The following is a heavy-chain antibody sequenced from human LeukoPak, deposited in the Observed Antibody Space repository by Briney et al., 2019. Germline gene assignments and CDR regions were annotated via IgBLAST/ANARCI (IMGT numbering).Heavy chain of an antibody. J-gene: IGHJ4*02. CDR1: GGTFSSYA. CDR3: ARGAKKYQLLPIGG. Sequence: SVKVSCKASGGTFSSYAISWVRQAPGQGLEWMGGIIPIFGTANYAQKFQGRDTITADESTSTAYMELSSLRSEDTAVYYCARGAKKYQLLPIGGWGQGTLVTVSS. D-gene: IGHD2-2*01. CDR2: IIPIFGTA. V-gene: IGHV1-69*01.